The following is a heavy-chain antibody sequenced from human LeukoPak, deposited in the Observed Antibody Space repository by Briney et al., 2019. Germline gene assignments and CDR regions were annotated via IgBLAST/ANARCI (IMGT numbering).Heavy chain of an antibody. J-gene: IGHJ6*03. CDR1: GYTFTSYG. D-gene: IGHD2-21*01. CDR2: ISAYNGNT. Sequence: GASVKVSCKASGYTFTSYGISWVRQAPGQGLEWMGWISAYNGNTNYAQKFQGRVTITADKSTSTAYMELSSLRSEDTAVYYCASSSRSGVILRYYYYYYMDVWGKGTTVTVSS. CDR3: ASSSRSGVILRYYYYYYMDV. V-gene: IGHV1-18*01.